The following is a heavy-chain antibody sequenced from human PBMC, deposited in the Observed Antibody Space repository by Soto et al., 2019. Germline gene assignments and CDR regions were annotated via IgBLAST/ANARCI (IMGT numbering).Heavy chain of an antibody. CDR2: IYYSGSS. J-gene: IGHJ5*02. CDR3: SRSPYYDFWRGYWFDP. V-gene: IGHV4-39*01. CDR1: GGSISSSSYY. D-gene: IGHD3-3*01. Sequence: SETLSLTCTVSGGSISSSSYYWAWIRQPPGKGLEWIGSIYYSGSSYYNPSLKSRVTISVDTSKNEFSLKLSSVTAADTAVYYCSRSPYYDFWRGYWFDPWGQGTLVTVSS.